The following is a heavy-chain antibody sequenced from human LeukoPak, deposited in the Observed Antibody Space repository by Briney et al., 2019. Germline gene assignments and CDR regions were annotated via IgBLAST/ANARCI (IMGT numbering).Heavy chain of an antibody. Sequence: SETLSLTCTVSGGSISSYYWSWIRQPPGKGLEWIGYIYYSGSTNYNPSLKSRVTISVDTSKNQFSLKLSSVTAADTAVYYCARGGGCSGGSCYYMDVWGEGTTVTVSS. CDR2: IYYSGST. V-gene: IGHV4-59*01. J-gene: IGHJ6*03. CDR1: GGSISSYY. CDR3: ARGGGCSGGSCYYMDV. D-gene: IGHD2-15*01.